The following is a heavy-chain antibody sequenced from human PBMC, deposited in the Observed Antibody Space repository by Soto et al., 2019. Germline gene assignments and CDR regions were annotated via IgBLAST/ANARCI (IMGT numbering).Heavy chain of an antibody. J-gene: IGHJ4*02. CDR1: GYTFTSYD. D-gene: IGHD3-16*01. CDR2: MNPNSGNT. V-gene: IGHV1-8*01. Sequence: QVQLVQSGAEVKKPGASVKVSCKASGYTFTSYDINWVRQATGQGLEWMGWMNPNSGNTGYAQKFQGRVTMTRNTSKSTACMELSRLRSEDTAVYYCAGEKGGGGYLDYWGQGTLVTVSS. CDR3: AGEKGGGGYLDY.